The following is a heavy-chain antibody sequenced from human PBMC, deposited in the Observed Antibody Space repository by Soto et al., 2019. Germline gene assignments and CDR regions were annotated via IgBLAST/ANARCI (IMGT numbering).Heavy chain of an antibody. V-gene: IGHV3-23*01. D-gene: IGHD3-22*01. CDR2: ISGSGGST. CDR1: GFTFSSYA. Sequence: GGSLRLSCAASGFTFSSYAMSWVRQAPGKGLEWVSAISGSGGSTYYADSVKGRFTISRDNSKDTLYLQMNSLRAEDTAVYYCAKIETYYYDSSGYFFDYWGQGTLVTVSS. CDR3: AKIETYYYDSSGYFFDY. J-gene: IGHJ4*02.